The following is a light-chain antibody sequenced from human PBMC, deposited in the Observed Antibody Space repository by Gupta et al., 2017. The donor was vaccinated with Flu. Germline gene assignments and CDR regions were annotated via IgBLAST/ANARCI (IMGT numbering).Light chain of an antibody. Sequence: SATITCTGTSSNVGNEGAAWLQQYQGHPPKLLSYRNSDRPSGISESFSASRSGNTASLTITGLQSEDEADYYCSAWDRSLSVELFGGGTKLTVL. CDR2: RNS. J-gene: IGLJ3*02. CDR1: SSNVGNEG. CDR3: SAWDRSLSVEL. V-gene: IGLV10-54*04.